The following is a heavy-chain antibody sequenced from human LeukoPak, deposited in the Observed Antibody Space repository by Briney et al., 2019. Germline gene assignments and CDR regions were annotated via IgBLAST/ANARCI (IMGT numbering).Heavy chain of an antibody. J-gene: IGHJ4*02. D-gene: IGHD3-10*01. CDR1: GFAFSSYV. CDR2: ISRRDDYT. Sequence: GGSLRLSCAASGFAFSSYVMSWVRQPPGKGLEWVSVISRRDDYTYYADSVKGRFTISRDNSKNTLYLQMNTLRAEDTAVYYCANDYRSGSFHDFWGQGTLVTVSS. CDR3: ANDYRSGSFHDF. V-gene: IGHV3-23*01.